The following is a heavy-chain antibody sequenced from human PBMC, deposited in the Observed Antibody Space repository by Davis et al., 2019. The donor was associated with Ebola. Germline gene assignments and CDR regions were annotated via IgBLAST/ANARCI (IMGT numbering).Heavy chain of an antibody. CDR3: ARDSLRYSAAYGGWLDP. V-gene: IGHV3-9*01. CDR1: GFTFDAYA. J-gene: IGHJ5*02. D-gene: IGHD5-18*01. Sequence: SLRLSCVGSGFTFDAYAMHWVRQVPGKGLEWASSISRNSDSVGYVDTVKGRFTISKDNAKNTLYLQMNGLRADDTAMYYCARDSLRYSAAYGGWLDPWGQGTLVIVSS. CDR2: ISRNSDSV.